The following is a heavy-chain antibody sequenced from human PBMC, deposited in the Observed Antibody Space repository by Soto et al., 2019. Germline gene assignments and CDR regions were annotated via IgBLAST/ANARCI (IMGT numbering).Heavy chain of an antibody. CDR3: AKDPPVVAATPGSDY. Sequence: QVQLVEFGGGVVQPGRSLRLSCAASGFTFIGYGMHWVRQAPGKGLEWVAVISYEGSNKYYADSVKVRFTVSRDNSQNTLYLQMNSLRAEDTAVYYCAKDPPVVAATPGSDYWGQGTLVTVSS. J-gene: IGHJ4*02. CDR1: GFTFIGYG. D-gene: IGHD2-15*01. V-gene: IGHV3-30*18. CDR2: ISYEGSNK.